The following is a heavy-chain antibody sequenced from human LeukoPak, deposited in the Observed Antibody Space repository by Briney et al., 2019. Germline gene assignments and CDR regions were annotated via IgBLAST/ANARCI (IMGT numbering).Heavy chain of an antibody. CDR1: GGSFSGYY. V-gene: IGHV3-7*01. CDR3: ARDVADFWSGWDAFDI. J-gene: IGHJ3*02. CDR2: IKQDGSEK. Sequence: ETLSLTCAVYGGSFSGYYWSWVRQAPGKGLEWVANIKQDGSEKYYVDSVKGRFTISRDNAKNSLYLQMNSLRAEDTAVYYCARDVADFWSGWDAFDIWGQGTMVTVSS. D-gene: IGHD3-3*01.